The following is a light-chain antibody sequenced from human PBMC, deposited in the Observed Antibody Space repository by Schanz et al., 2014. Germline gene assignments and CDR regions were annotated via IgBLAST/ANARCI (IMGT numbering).Light chain of an antibody. V-gene: IGLV2-8*01. J-gene: IGLJ2*01. CDR1: SSDVGGYKY. CDR3: SSYAGGALVL. Sequence: QSVLTQPPSVSGAPGQRVTISCTGTSSDVGGYKYVSWYQQHPGKAPKVIIYEVTERPSGVPDRFSGSKSVNTASLTVSGLQAEDEAVYFCSSYAGGALVLFGGGTKLTVL. CDR2: EVT.